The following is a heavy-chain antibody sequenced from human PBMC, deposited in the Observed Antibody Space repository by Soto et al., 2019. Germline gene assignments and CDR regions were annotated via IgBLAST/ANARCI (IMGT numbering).Heavy chain of an antibody. Sequence: GASVKVSFKASGSTFTDYDMHWVRHAPGQGLECMGWINPNSGGPISAQKFQGRVTMTRDTSISTAYLELSRLRSDDTAVYYCARGGTTSLDYWGQGTQVTVSS. D-gene: IGHD1-1*01. V-gene: IGHV1-2*02. J-gene: IGHJ4*02. CDR2: INPNSGGP. CDR1: GSTFTDYD. CDR3: ARGGTTSLDY.